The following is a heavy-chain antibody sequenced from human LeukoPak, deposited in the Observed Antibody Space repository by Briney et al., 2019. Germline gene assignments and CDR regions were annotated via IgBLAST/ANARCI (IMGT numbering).Heavy chain of an antibody. Sequence: GGSLSLSCAVSGFTFSSYAMHWVRQAPGKGLEWVVVMSYYESNKYYADTVKSRFTISRDNFKNTLYLQMNSLRAEDTAVYHCARGFCRGDSCYFSVYFDYWGQGTLVTVSS. CDR2: MSYYESNK. D-gene: IGHD2-15*01. V-gene: IGHV3-30*04. J-gene: IGHJ4*02. CDR1: GFTFSSYA. CDR3: ARGFCRGDSCYFSVYFDY.